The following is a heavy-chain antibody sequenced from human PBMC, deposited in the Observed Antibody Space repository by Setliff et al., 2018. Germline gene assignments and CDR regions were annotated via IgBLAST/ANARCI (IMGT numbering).Heavy chain of an antibody. V-gene: IGHV1-69*13. J-gene: IGHJ4*02. CDR2: IMPKFGTP. D-gene: IGHD2-21*01. CDR3: ARGYCDGIGCPAPLYYFDS. Sequence: VASVKVSCKASGGTFSNYCISWVRQAPGQGLEWMGGIMPKFGTPNRSQKFQGRVTITAETAYMELRSLTSDDMAVYYCARGYCDGIGCPAPLYYFDSWGQGTLVTVSS. CDR1: GGTFSNYC.